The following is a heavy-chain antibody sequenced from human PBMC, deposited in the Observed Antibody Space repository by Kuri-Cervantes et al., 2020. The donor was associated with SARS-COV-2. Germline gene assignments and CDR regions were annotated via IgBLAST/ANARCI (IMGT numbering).Heavy chain of an antibody. V-gene: IGHV1-3*01. D-gene: IGHD6-13*01. CDR3: ARDGDSSSWHYYYGMDV. CDR2: INAGNGNT. J-gene: IGHJ6*02. Sequence: ASVKVSCKAACGTFTSYAMHWGRQAPGQRLEWMGWINAGNGNTKYSQKFQGRVTITRDTSASTAYMELSSLRSEDTAVYYCARDGDSSSWHYYYGMDVWGQGTTVTVSS. CDR1: CGTFTSYA.